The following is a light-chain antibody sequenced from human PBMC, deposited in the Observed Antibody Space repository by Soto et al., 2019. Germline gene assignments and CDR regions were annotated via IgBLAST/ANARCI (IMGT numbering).Light chain of an antibody. CDR2: GAS. CDR1: QSVSSSY. Sequence: EIVLTQSPDTLSLSPVERATLSCRASQSVSSSYLAWYQQKVGQAPRLLIYGASSRATGIPDRFSGSGSGTDFTLTISRLEPEDFAVYYCQQYGSSPPLTFGGGTKVDIK. V-gene: IGKV3-20*01. CDR3: QQYGSSPPLT. J-gene: IGKJ4*01.